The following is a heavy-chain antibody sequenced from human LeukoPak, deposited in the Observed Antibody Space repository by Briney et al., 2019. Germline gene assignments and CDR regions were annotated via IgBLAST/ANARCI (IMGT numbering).Heavy chain of an antibody. CDR1: GFTVSTNS. CDR3: AKDLDY. V-gene: IGHV3-53*01. Sequence: GGSLRLSCAASGFTVSTNSMTWVRQAPGKGLEWVSLISGGGSTYYAASVKGRFPISRDKSKNTLYLQMNSLRAEDTAVYYCAKDLDYWGQGTLVTVSS. J-gene: IGHJ4*02. CDR2: ISGGGST.